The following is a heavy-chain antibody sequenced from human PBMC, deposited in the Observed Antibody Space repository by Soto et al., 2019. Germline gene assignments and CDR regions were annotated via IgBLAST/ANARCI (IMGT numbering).Heavy chain of an antibody. CDR1: GFTFSSYS. D-gene: IGHD3-10*01. Sequence: GGSLRLSCAASGFTFSSYSMNWVRQAPGKGLEWVSYISSSSSTIYYADSVKDRFAISRDNAKNSLYLQMNSLRDEDTAVYYCARWGSGSYRHTFDYWGQGTLVTVSS. J-gene: IGHJ4*02. V-gene: IGHV3-48*02. CDR2: ISSSSSTI. CDR3: ARWGSGSYRHTFDY.